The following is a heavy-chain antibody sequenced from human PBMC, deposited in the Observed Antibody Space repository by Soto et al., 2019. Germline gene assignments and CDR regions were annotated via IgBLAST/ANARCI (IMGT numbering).Heavy chain of an antibody. V-gene: IGHV2-5*02. CDR1: GFSLITSGVG. J-gene: IGHJ4*02. Sequence: QITLKESGPTLVKPTQTLTLTCTFSGFSLITSGVGVCWMRKPPGKALEGLALIYWDDDENYSPSLKSRLNITKDTSKNQVVLRMTDMNPLDTATYYCARRVLIRHGPEYAVYIGFDFWGQGTLVTVSS. CDR2: IYWDDDE. D-gene: IGHD2-8*01. CDR3: ARRVLIRHGPEYAVYIGFDF.